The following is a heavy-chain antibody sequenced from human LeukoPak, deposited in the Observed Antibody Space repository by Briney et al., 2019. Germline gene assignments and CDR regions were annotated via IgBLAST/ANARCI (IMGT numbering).Heavy chain of an antibody. CDR3: ARILGYCSGGSCYSGYYYYYGMDV. CDR2: IYYSGST. D-gene: IGHD2-15*01. Sequence: PSETLSLTCTVSGGSISSGGYYWSWIRQHPGKGLEWIGYIYYSGSTYYNPSLKSRVTISVDTSKNQFSLKLSSVTAADTAVYYCARILGYCSGGSCYSGYYYYYGMDVWGQGTTVTVSS. J-gene: IGHJ6*02. V-gene: IGHV4-31*03. CDR1: GGSISSGGYY.